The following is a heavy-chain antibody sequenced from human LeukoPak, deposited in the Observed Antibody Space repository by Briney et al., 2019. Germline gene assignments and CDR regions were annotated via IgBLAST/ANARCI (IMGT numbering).Heavy chain of an antibody. CDR1: GFTFSSSA. CDR3: ATFIDSATRRFFDH. CDR2: ISHTGGAT. D-gene: IGHD3-3*01. Sequence: GGSLRLSCAASGFTFSSSAMSWVRQAPGKGLEWLSGISHTGGATYYADSVVGRFTLSRDNSEHTLYLEMSSLRAEDTAAYFCATFIDSATRRFFDHWGQGTLVTVSS. J-gene: IGHJ4*02. V-gene: IGHV3-23*01.